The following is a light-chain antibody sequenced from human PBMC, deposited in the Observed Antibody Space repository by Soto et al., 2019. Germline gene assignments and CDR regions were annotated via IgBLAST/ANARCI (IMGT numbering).Light chain of an antibody. CDR2: GAS. CDR1: QSVGGIY. Sequence: EIVLTQSPGTLSLSPGERATLSCRASQSVGGIYLAWFQQKPGQTPRVLFYGASSRATGISDRFSARGSGTDFTLTISSLEPEDFAIYYCQQRRNWPPASFGQGTRLEI. V-gene: IGKV3D-20*02. CDR3: QQRRNWPPAS. J-gene: IGKJ5*01.